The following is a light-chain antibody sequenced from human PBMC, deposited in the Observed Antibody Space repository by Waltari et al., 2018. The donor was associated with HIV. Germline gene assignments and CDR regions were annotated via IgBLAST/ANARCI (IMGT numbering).Light chain of an antibody. CDR3: QQYGTSPLT. Sequence: EIVLPQSPGTLSLSPGERANLSCRASQGVSGYYLAWYQQKPGQAPRLLIFGASTRATGIPNRFSGSGSGTDFTLTISALEPEDCAVYYCQQYGTSPLTFGGGTKVEIK. J-gene: IGKJ4*01. CDR1: QGVSGYY. V-gene: IGKV3-20*01. CDR2: GAS.